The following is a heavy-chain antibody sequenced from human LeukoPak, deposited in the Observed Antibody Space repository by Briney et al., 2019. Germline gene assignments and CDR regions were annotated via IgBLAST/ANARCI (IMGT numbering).Heavy chain of an antibody. CDR1: GYTVYPRG. CDR2: VSCFNGDT. V-gene: IGHV1-18*01. Sequence: ASEKVSRKASGYTVYPRGISWGRQGPGQGLEWMGWVSCFNGDTHYAQKFQGRVTMTRDTSTTTAYMELRSLRSDDTALYYCARDPTNTSGRYAYFDFWGQGTLVTVSS. J-gene: IGHJ4*02. CDR3: ARDPTNTSGRYAYFDF. D-gene: IGHD6-19*01.